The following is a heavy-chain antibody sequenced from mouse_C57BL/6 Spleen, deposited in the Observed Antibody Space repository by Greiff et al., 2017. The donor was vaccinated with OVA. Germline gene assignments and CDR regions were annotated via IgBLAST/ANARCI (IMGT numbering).Heavy chain of an antibody. J-gene: IGHJ4*01. D-gene: IGHD4-1*01. CDR2: ISSGSSTI. V-gene: IGHV5-17*01. CDR1: GFTFSDYG. Sequence: VQLKESGGGLVKPGGSLKLSCAASGFTFSDYGMHWVRQAPEKGLEWVAYISSGSSTIYYADTVKGRFTISRDNAKNTLFLQMTSLRSEDTAMYYCAREFLTFYYAMDYWGQGTSVTVSS. CDR3: AREFLTFYYAMDY.